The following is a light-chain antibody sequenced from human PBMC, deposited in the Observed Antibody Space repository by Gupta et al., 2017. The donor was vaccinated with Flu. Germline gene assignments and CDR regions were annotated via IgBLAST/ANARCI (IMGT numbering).Light chain of an antibody. J-gene: IGKJ2*01. Sequence: IPLAQYPSSLSASVGDRVTITCRASQSISSYLDWYQQKAGKAPKLLIYAASSLHSGVPSRFSGSGSGTEFTLTISSLQPEDFAAYYCQQNNNCPLTFGQGTKVDIK. V-gene: IGKV1-39*01. CDR2: AAS. CDR1: QSISSY. CDR3: QQNNNCPLT.